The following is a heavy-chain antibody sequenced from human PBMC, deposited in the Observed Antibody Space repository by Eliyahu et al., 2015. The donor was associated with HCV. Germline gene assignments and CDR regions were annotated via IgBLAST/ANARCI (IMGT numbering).Heavy chain of an antibody. V-gene: IGHV2-5*01. CDR2: IYWNDDK. CDR3: AHIGLFYCSGGSCYSDDAFDI. J-gene: IGHJ3*02. CDR1: GFSLSTSGVG. Sequence: QITLKESGPTLVKPTQTLTLTCTFSGFSLSTSGVGVGWIRQPPGKALEWLALIYWNDDKRYSPSLKSRLTITKDTSKNQVVLTMTNMDPVDTATYYCAHIGLFYCSGGSCYSDDAFDIWGQGTMVTVSS. D-gene: IGHD2-15*01.